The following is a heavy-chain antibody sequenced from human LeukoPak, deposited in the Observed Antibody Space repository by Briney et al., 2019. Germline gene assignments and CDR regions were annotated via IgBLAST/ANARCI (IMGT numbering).Heavy chain of an antibody. CDR1: GYTFTSYY. D-gene: IGHD3-16*02. CDR3: ARDTYYDYVWGSYHFEY. CDR2: INPSGGST. Sequence: GASVKVSCKASGYTFTSYYMHWVRQAPGQGLVWMGIINPSGGSTSYAQKFQGRVTMTRDTSTSTVYMELSSLRSEDTAVYYCARDTYYDYVWGSYHFEYWGQGTLVTVSS. J-gene: IGHJ4*02. V-gene: IGHV1-46*01.